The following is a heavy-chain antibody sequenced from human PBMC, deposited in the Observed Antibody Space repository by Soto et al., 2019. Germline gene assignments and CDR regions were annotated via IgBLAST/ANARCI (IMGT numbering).Heavy chain of an antibody. CDR2: INAGNGNT. CDR3: ARDLMVRGVITTNWFDP. D-gene: IGHD3-10*01. J-gene: IGHJ5*02. Sequence: ASVKVSCKASGYTFTSYAMHWVRQAPGQRLEWMGWINAGNGNTKYSQKFQGRVTITRDTSASTAYMELSSLRSEDTAVYYCARDLMVRGVITTNWFDPWGQGTLVTVSS. V-gene: IGHV1-3*01. CDR1: GYTFTSYA.